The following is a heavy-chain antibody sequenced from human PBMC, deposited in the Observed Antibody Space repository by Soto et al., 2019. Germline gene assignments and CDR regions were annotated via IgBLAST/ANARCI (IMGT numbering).Heavy chain of an antibody. V-gene: IGHV4-39*01. J-gene: IGHJ4*02. CDR3: ARLLYTSSWYYFDY. Sequence: QLQLQESGPGLVKPSETLSLTCTVSGGSISSSSYYWGWIRQPPGKGLEWTGSTFYSGSTYYKPSLKSRVTISVDTSKNQFSLKLSSVTAADTAVYYCARLLYTSSWYYFDYWGQGTLVTVSS. CDR2: TFYSGST. D-gene: IGHD6-13*01. CDR1: GGSISSSSYY.